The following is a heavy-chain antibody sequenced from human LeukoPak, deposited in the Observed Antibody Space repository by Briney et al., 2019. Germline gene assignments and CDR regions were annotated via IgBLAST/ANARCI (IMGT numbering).Heavy chain of an antibody. Sequence: SETLSLTCTVSGGSISSYYWSWIRQPPGKGLEWIGYIYNSGSTNYNPSLKSRVTISVDTSKNQFSLKLSSVTAADTAVYYCAREDDWNQLFDYWGQGTLVTVSS. J-gene: IGHJ4*02. CDR3: AREDDWNQLFDY. V-gene: IGHV4-59*01. D-gene: IGHD1-1*01. CDR1: GGSISSYY. CDR2: IYNSGST.